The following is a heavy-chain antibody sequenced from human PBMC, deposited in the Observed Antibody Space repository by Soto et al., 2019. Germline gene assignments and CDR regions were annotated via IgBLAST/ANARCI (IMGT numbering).Heavy chain of an antibody. D-gene: IGHD6-19*01. CDR1: GFTFSSYS. Sequence: EVQLVESGGGLVKPGGSLRLSCAASGFTFSSYSMNWVRQAPGKGLEWVSSISSSSSYIYYADSVKGRFTISRDSAKNSLYLQMNSLRVEDTAVYYCASEQWAGGMDVWGQGTTVTVSS. J-gene: IGHJ6*02. V-gene: IGHV3-21*01. CDR3: ASEQWAGGMDV. CDR2: ISSSSSYI.